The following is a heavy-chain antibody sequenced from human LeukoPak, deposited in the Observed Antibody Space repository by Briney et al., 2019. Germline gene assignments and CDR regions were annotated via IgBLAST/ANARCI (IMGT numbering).Heavy chain of an antibody. CDR2: IYYSGST. CDR1: GGSISSYY. Sequence: SETLSLTCTVSGGSISSYYWSWIRQPPGKGLEWIGYIYYSGSTTYNPSLKSRVTISVDTSKNQFSLKLSSVTAADTAVYYCARGGDSSGWYGGFDPWGQGTLVTVSS. V-gene: IGHV4-59*01. J-gene: IGHJ5*02. CDR3: ARGGDSSGWYGGFDP. D-gene: IGHD6-19*01.